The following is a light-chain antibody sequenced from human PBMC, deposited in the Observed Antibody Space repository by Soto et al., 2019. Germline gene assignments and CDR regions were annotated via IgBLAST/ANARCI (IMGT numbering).Light chain of an antibody. CDR3: QQYNSYLP. CDR1: QSISSW. J-gene: IGKJ1*01. CDR2: KAS. Sequence: DIQMTQSPSTLSASVGDRVTITCRASQSISSWLAWYQQKPGKAPKLLIYKASSLERGVPARISGSGSRTEFTLTISSLKRDQFATYSCQQYNSYLPFRHVTNVAIK. V-gene: IGKV1-5*03.